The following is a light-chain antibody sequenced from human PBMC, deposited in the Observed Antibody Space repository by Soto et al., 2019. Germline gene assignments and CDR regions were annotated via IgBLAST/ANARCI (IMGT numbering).Light chain of an antibody. CDR1: QSVFYSSTNRNQ. J-gene: IGKJ1*01. CDR3: LQHNSYPQA. CDR2: WAS. V-gene: IGKV4-1*01. Sequence: DVVMTQSPDSLAVSLGERATINCKSSQSVFYSSTNRNQLAWYQQKPGQPPKLLIYWASTRESGVPDRFSGSGSGTDFTLTISSLQAEDVAVYYCLQHNSYPQAFGQGTKVEIK.